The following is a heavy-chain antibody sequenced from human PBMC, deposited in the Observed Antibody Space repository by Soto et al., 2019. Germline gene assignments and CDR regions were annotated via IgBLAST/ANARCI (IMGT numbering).Heavy chain of an antibody. Sequence: QVQLVESGGGVVQPGRSLRLSCAASGFTFSSYGMHWVRQAPGKGLEWVAVISYDGSNKYYADSVKGRFTISRDNSKNTLYLPMNSLSAEDTAVYYCAKTGRQLVGWYYFDYWGQGTLVTVSS. CDR1: GFTFSSYG. D-gene: IGHD6-6*01. V-gene: IGHV3-30*18. J-gene: IGHJ4*02. CDR2: ISYDGSNK. CDR3: AKTGRQLVGWYYFDY.